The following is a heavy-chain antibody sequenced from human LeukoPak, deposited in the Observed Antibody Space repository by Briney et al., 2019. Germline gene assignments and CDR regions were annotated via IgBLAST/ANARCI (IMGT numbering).Heavy chain of an antibody. CDR2: IYYSGST. CDR3: ARDRSGLNWFDP. Sequence: SETLSLTCTVSGGSVSSYYWSWMRQPPGKGLEWIGCIYYSGSTNYNPSLKSRVTISLDTSKNQFSLKLPSVTAADTAVYYCARDRSGLNWFDPWGQGTLVTVSS. J-gene: IGHJ5*02. CDR1: GGSVSSYY. V-gene: IGHV4-59*02. D-gene: IGHD3-22*01.